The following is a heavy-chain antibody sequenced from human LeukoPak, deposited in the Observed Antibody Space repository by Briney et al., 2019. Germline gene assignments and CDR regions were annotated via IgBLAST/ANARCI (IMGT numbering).Heavy chain of an antibody. CDR2: INHRGST. Sequence: SETLPLTCAIYGGSFSGYYWSWIRQPPGKGLEWIGEINHRGSTNYNPSLKSRVTISVDTSKNQFSLKLSSVTAADTAVYYCARAINNYDILTGYYPSYFDYWGQGTLVTVSS. V-gene: IGHV4-34*01. CDR1: GGSFSGYY. CDR3: ARAINNYDILTGYYPSYFDY. J-gene: IGHJ4*02. D-gene: IGHD3-9*01.